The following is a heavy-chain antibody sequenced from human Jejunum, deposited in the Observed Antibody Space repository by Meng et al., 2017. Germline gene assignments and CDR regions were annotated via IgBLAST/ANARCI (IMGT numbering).Heavy chain of an antibody. CDR1: GITLSGFW. CDR3: ARDLQKYCK. D-gene: IGHD2/OR15-2a*01. Sequence: GGSLRLSCVASGITLSGFWVHWVRQVPGKGLVWVARINSDGSITEYADSVKGRFTLSRDNAKNTASLQMNSLRVDDTAVYYCARDLQKYCKWGQGTRVTVSS. J-gene: IGHJ4*02. CDR2: INSDGSIT. V-gene: IGHV3-74*01.